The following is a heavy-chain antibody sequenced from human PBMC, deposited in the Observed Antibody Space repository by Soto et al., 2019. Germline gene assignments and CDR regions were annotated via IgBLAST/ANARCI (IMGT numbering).Heavy chain of an antibody. V-gene: IGHV3-15*01. J-gene: IGHJ4*02. CDR2: IKSKTDGGTT. D-gene: IGHD6-19*01. CDR3: SSPPHWLSQSDY. CDR1: GFTFSNAW. Sequence: EVQLVASGGGLVKPGGSLRLSCAASGFTFSNAWMSWVRQAPGTGLELVGRIKSKTDGGTTDYAAPVKGRFTISRDDSTDTLYLQMNSMKTEDTAVYYCSSPPHWLSQSDYWGQGTLVTVSS.